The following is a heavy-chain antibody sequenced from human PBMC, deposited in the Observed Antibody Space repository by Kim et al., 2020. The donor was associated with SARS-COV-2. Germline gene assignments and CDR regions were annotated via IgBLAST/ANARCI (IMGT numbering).Heavy chain of an antibody. CDR3: AKLPTYYYDSSGYWGIH. V-gene: IGHV3-23*01. J-gene: IGHJ4*02. CDR1: GFTFSSYA. D-gene: IGHD3-22*01. Sequence: GGSLRLSCAASGFTFSSYAMSWVRQAPGKGLEWVSAISGSGGSTYYADSVKGRFTISRDNSKNTLYLQMNSLRAEDTAVYYCAKLPTYYYDSSGYWGIHWGQGTLVTVSS. CDR2: ISGSGGST.